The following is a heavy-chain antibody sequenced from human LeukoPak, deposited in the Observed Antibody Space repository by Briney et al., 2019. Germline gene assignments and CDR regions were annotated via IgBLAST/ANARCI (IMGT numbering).Heavy chain of an antibody. D-gene: IGHD3-10*01. Sequence: SETLSLTCAVYGGSFSGYYWSWIRQPPGKGLEWIGEINHSGSTNYNPSLKSRVTISVDTSKNQFSLKLSSVTAADTAVYCCARHGPITMVRGVISVGDAFDIWGQGTMVTVSS. J-gene: IGHJ3*02. V-gene: IGHV4-34*01. CDR2: INHSGST. CDR1: GGSFSGYY. CDR3: ARHGPITMVRGVISVGDAFDI.